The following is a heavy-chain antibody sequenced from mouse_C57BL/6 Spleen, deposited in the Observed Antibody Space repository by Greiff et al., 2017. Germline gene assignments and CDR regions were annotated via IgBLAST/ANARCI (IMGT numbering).Heavy chain of an antibody. CDR1: GFTFSDYY. V-gene: IGHV5-12*01. D-gene: IGHD2-4*01. CDR3: ARPPFYDDYPYAMDY. Sequence: EVMLVESGGGLVQPGGSLKLSCAASGFTFSDYYMYWVRQTPEKRLEWVAYISNGGGSTYYPDTVKGRFTISRDNAKNTLYLQMSRLKSEDTAMYYCARPPFYDDYPYAMDYWGQGTSVTVSS. CDR2: ISNGGGST. J-gene: IGHJ4*01.